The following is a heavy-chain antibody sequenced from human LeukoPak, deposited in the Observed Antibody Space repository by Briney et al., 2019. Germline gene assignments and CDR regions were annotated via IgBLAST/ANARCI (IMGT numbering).Heavy chain of an antibody. CDR2: INPGSGST. V-gene: IGHV1-46*01. CDR1: GYTFTSYF. CDR3: VRDLGYYDSSGYPTHFDY. D-gene: IGHD3-22*01. Sequence: ASVKVSCKASGYTFTSYFIHWVRRAPGQGLEWMGIINPGSGSTSYTQKFRDRVTMTRDKSTSTVNMELSSLRSEDTALYYCVRDLGYYDSSGYPTHFDYWGQGTLVTVSS. J-gene: IGHJ4*02.